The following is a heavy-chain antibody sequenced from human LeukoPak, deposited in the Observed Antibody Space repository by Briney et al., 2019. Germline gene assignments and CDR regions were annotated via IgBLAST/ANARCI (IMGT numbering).Heavy chain of an antibody. D-gene: IGHD4-11*01. CDR3: ARTAEATVTRDYYYYYMDV. CDR1: GYTFTSYD. V-gene: IGHV1-8*03. Sequence: GASVKVSCTASGYTFTSYDINWVRQATGQGLEWMGWMNPNSGNTGYAQKFQGRVTITRNTSISTAYMELSSLRSEDTAVYYCARTAEATVTRDYYYYYMDVWGKGTTVTVSS. CDR2: MNPNSGNT. J-gene: IGHJ6*03.